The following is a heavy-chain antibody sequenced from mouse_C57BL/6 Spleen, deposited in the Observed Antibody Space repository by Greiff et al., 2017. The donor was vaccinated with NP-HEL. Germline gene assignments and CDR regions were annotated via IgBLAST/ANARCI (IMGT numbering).Heavy chain of an antibody. Sequence: QVQLQQSGAELVKPGASVKISCKASGYAFSSYWMNWVKQRPGKGLESIGQIYPGDGDTNYNGKFKGKATLTADKSSSTAYMQLSSLTSEDAAVYFCARSGEDRQLYWGQGTTLTVSS. D-gene: IGHD3-2*01. V-gene: IGHV1-80*01. CDR2: IYPGDGDT. J-gene: IGHJ2*01. CDR3: ARSGEDRQLY. CDR1: GYAFSSYW.